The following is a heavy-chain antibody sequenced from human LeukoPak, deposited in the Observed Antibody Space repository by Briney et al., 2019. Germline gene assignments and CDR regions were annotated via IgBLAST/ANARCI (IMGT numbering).Heavy chain of an antibody. J-gene: IGHJ5*02. CDR1: GFTFSSYW. CDR3: AREPIVVVPAAMRENWFDP. Sequence: GGSLRLSCAASGFTFSSYWMSWVRQAPGKGLEWVANIKQDGSEKYYVDSVKGRFTISRDSAKNSLYLQMNSLRAEDTAVYYCAREPIVVVPAAMRENWFDPWGQGTLVTVSS. D-gene: IGHD2-2*01. V-gene: IGHV3-7*01. CDR2: IKQDGSEK.